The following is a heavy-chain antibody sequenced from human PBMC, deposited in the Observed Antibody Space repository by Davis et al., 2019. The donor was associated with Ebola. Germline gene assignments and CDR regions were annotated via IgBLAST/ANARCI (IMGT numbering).Heavy chain of an antibody. CDR2: IRSEPYGGTA. V-gene: IGHV3-49*04. CDR3: SRDTNEVGFFGLGPPCDF. D-gene: IGHD3-3*01. Sequence: PGGSLRLSCVGSGFNFGEYAMTWVRQAPGKGLEWLGFIRSEPYGGTAEYAASVSGRFTISRDDSKRIAYLQMDSLRAEDTAVYFCSRDTNEVGFFGLGPPCDFWGQGALVTVSS. CDR1: GFNFGEYA. J-gene: IGHJ4*02.